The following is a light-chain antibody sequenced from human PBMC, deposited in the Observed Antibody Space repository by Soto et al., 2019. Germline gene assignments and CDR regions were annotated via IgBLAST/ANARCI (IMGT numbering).Light chain of an antibody. Sequence: DIQMTQSPSTLSASVGDRVTITCRASPSISSGLAWYQQKPGKAPKLLIYTASSLERGVPSRFSGSGSGTEFTLTISSLQPDDFATYDCQQYNSYYTVGQGTKLEIK. CDR3: QQYNSYYT. V-gene: IGKV1-5*03. CDR2: TAS. J-gene: IGKJ2*01. CDR1: PSISSG.